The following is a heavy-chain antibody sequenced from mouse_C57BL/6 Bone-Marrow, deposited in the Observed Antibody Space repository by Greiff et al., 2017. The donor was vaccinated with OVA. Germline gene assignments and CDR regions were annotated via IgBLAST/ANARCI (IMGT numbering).Heavy chain of an antibody. CDR3: AHYGSRLYLHY. J-gene: IGHJ2*02. CDR2: IAPSDSYI. Sequence: VQRQGPGAELVRPGTSVKLSCKASGYTFTNYWMHWVKQRPGQGLEWIGVIAPSDSYINYNQKFKGRATLTVDTSSSTAYMHLSSLTSEDSAVYYCAHYGSRLYLHYWGQGTSLTVSS. V-gene: IGHV1-59*01. CDR1: GYTFTNYW. D-gene: IGHD1-1*01.